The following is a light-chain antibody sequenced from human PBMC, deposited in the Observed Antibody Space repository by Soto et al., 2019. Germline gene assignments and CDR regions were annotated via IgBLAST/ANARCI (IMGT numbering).Light chain of an antibody. CDR1: SSNIGAGYD. CDR3: QSYDSSLSGWV. CDR2: GNS. Sequence: QSVLTQPPSVSGAPGQRVTISCTGSSSNIGAGYDVHWYQQLPGTAPKLLIYGNSNRPSGVPDRFSGSKSGTSASLAITGLQAEVEAYYYCQSYDSSLSGWVFGGGTKLTV. J-gene: IGLJ3*02. V-gene: IGLV1-40*01.